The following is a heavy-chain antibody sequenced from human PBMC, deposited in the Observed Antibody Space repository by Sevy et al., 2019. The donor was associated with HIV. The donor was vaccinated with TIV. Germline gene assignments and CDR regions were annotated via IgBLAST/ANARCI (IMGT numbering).Heavy chain of an antibody. J-gene: IGHJ4*02. CDR1: GFTFSTYW. D-gene: IGHD6-19*01. CDR3: ARDRSASGWYVETF. V-gene: IGHV3-7*01. CDR2: IKQDGSEK. Sequence: GGFLRLSCAASGFTFSTYWMSWVRQAPGKGLEWVATIKQDGSEKFYVDSVKGRFTISRDNAKNSLSLQMNSLRAENTAVYYCARDRSASGWYVETFWGQGTLVTVSS.